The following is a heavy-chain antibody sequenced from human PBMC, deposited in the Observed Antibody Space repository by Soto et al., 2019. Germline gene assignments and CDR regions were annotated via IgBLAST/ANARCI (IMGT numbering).Heavy chain of an antibody. CDR2: INAGNGNT. V-gene: IGHV1-3*01. J-gene: IGHJ4*02. CDR1: GYTFTSYA. D-gene: IGHD1-1*01. CDR3: ARDRVFRMNWNDFDY. Sequence: ASVKVSCKASGYTFTSYAMHWVRQAPGQRLEWMGWINAGNGNTKYSQKFQGRVTITRDTSASTAYMELSSLRSEDTAVYYCARDRVFRMNWNDFDYWGQGTLVTVSS.